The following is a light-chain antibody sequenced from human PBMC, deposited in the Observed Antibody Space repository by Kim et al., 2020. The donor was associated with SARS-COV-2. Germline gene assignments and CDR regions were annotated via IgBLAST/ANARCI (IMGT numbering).Light chain of an antibody. V-gene: IGKV1-39*01. J-gene: IGKJ1*01. CDR3: QQSYSVPLT. Sequence: ASVGDRVTITCRASQSISRNLNWYQQKPGKAPKLLIYTASSLQSGVPSRFSGSGSGTDFTLTISSLQHEDFATYYCQQSYSVPLTFGQGTKVDIK. CDR1: QSISRN. CDR2: TAS.